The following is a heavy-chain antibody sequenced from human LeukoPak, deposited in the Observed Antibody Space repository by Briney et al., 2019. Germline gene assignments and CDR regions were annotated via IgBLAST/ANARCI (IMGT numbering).Heavy chain of an antibody. CDR1: GYTFTSYA. Sequence: ASVKVSCKASGYTFTSYAMHWVRQAPGQRLEWMGWINAGNGNTKYSQKFQGRVTITRDTSASTAYMELSSLRSEDTAVYYCARAYGGSDCYLCDLDYWGQGTLVTVSS. V-gene: IGHV1-3*01. D-gene: IGHD2-21*02. CDR3: ARAYGGSDCYLCDLDY. J-gene: IGHJ4*02. CDR2: INAGNGNT.